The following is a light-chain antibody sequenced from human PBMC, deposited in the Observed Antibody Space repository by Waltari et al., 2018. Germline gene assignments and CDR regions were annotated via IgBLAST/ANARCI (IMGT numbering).Light chain of an antibody. CDR1: QRVSKY. J-gene: IGKJ1*01. CDR3: QNHERLPAT. Sequence: VLTQPPGTLSVSPGERATLSCRASQRVSKYLAWYQQRPGQAPRLLIYAASTRATGIPARFSGSGFGTAFSLTISRLEPEDFAVYYCQNHERLPATFGQGTKVEIK. V-gene: IGKV3-20*01. CDR2: AAS.